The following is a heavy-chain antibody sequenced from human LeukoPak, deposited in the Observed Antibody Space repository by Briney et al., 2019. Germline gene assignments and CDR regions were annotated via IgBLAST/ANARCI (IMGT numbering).Heavy chain of an antibody. J-gene: IGHJ6*03. CDR1: GGSFSGYY. CDR2: INHSGST. D-gene: IGHD2-2*01. CDR3: ARGSSTSLAYMDV. Sequence: SGTLSLTCAVYGGSFSGYYWSWIRQPPGKGLEWIGEINHSGSTNYNPSLKSRVTISVDTSKNQFSLKLSSVTAADTAVYYCARGSSTSLAYMDVWGKGTTVTVSS. V-gene: IGHV4-34*01.